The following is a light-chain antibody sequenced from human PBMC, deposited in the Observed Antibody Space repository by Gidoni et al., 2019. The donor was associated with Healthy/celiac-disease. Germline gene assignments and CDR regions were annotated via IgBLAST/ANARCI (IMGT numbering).Light chain of an antibody. CDR3: QQYNSNWT. J-gene: IGKJ1*01. V-gene: IGKV1-5*03. CDR2: KAS. CDR1: QSISSW. Sequence: DIQMPQSPSTLSASVGDRVTITCRASQSISSWLAWYQQKAGKDPKLLIYKASSLASGGPSWFSDSGSGTEFTLTISSLQPDDFATYYCQQYNSNWTFGQGTKVEIK.